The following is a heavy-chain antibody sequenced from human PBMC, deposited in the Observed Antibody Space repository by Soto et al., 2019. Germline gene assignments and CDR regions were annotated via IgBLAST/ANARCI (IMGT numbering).Heavy chain of an antibody. Sequence: GGSLRLSCAASGFTFSSYAMHWVRQAPGKGLEWVAVISYDGSNKYYADSVKGRFTISRDNSKNTLYLQMNSLRAEDTAVYYCARALHYYDSSGYYPFDYWGQGTLVTVSS. CDR2: ISYDGSNK. J-gene: IGHJ4*02. D-gene: IGHD3-22*01. CDR3: ARALHYYDSSGYYPFDY. V-gene: IGHV3-30-3*01. CDR1: GFTFSSYA.